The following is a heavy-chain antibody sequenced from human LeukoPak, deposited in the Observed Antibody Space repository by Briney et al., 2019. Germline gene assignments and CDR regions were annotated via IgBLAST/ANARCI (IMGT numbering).Heavy chain of an antibody. Sequence: GGSLRLSCATSGFTFSNYWMIWVRRAPGKGLEWVANIKQDGSDKYYVDSVKGRFTISRDNAKNSLYLQMNTLRAEDTAVYYCARGEGLGTTNGGYYFAYWGQGSLVIVSS. J-gene: IGHJ4*02. CDR2: IKQDGSDK. CDR3: ARGEGLGTTNGGYYFAY. D-gene: IGHD1-26*01. V-gene: IGHV3-7*01. CDR1: GFTFSNYW.